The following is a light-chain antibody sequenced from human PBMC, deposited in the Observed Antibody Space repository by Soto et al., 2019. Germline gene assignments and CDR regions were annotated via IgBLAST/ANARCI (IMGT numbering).Light chain of an antibody. V-gene: IGKV4-1*01. J-gene: IGKJ4*01. CDR2: WAS. Sequence: DIVMSQSPDSLAVSLGERATINCKSSESVLYSSSNNNYLAWYQQKPGQPPKLLIYWASTRESGVPDRFSGSGSGTAFTLTISSLQAEDGAVYYCQQFYSIPPTFGGGTKVEIK. CDR3: QQFYSIPPT. CDR1: ESVLYSSSNNNY.